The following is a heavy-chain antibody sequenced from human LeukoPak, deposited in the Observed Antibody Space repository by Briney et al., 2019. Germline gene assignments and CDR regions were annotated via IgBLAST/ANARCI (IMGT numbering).Heavy chain of an antibody. J-gene: IGHJ3*02. CDR3: ATRWYYYDSSGYLRGALDAFDI. Sequence: SETLSLTCTVSGGSISSSSYYWGWIRQPPGKGLEWIGSIYYSGSTYYNPSLKSRVTISVDTSKNQFSLKLSSVTAADTAVYYCATRWYYYDSSGYLRGALDAFDIWGQGTMVTVSS. CDR2: IYYSGST. D-gene: IGHD3-22*01. V-gene: IGHV4-39*07. CDR1: GGSISSSSYY.